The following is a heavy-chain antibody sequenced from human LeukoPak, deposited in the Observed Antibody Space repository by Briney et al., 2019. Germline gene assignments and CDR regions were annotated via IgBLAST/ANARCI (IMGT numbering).Heavy chain of an antibody. J-gene: IGHJ3*02. Sequence: PGGSLRLSCAASGFTFSSYGMHWVRQAPGKGLEWVAVISYDGSNKYYADSVKGRFTISRDNSKNTLYLQMNSLRAEDTAVYYCAKLFVGIAARPSDAFDIWGQGTIVTVSS. CDR1: GFTFSSYG. CDR3: AKLFVGIAARPSDAFDI. CDR2: ISYDGSNK. D-gene: IGHD6-6*01. V-gene: IGHV3-30*18.